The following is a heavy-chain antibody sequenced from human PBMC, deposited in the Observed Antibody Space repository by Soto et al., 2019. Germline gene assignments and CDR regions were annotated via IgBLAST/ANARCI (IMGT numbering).Heavy chain of an antibody. CDR2: INWNGGST. J-gene: IGHJ4*02. D-gene: IGHD3-22*01. CDR1: GFTFDDHG. V-gene: IGHV3-20*04. CDR3: ARAKSSAYYNGADY. Sequence: PGGSLRLSCVASGFTFDDHGMSWVRQPPGKGLEWVSGINWNGGSTGYGDSVKGRFTISRDNAKNSLYLEMNSLRAEDTALYYCARAKSSAYYNGADYWGQGSLVTVSS.